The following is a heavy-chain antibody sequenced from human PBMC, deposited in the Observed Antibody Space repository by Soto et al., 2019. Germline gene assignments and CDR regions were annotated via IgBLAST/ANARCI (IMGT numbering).Heavy chain of an antibody. V-gene: IGHV4-4*07. D-gene: IGHD6-13*01. CDR1: VDSITTYY. Sequence: SETLSLTCTVSVDSITTYYWCWIRQPAGKGLEWIGRIDASGNTNYNPSLNSRVTMSIDTSKKQFSLKLTSVTAADTAIYYCARYSNNWFQTEGMDVWGQGTTVTVSS. J-gene: IGHJ6*02. CDR3: ARYSNNWFQTEGMDV. CDR2: IDASGNT.